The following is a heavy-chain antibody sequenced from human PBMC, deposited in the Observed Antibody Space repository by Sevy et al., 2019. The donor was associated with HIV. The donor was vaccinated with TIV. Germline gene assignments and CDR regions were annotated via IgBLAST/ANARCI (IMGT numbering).Heavy chain of an antibody. J-gene: IGHJ4*02. CDR3: ARVPESYDSTGYYLGPQYYFDY. Sequence: GGSLRLSCAASGFTFSDYYMSWIRQPPGKGLEWVSYIRSDDKAIYYADSVKGRFTISRDNARNSLYLQMNSLRAEETAVYYCARVPESYDSTGYYLGPQYYFDYWGQGTLVTVSS. CDR1: GFTFSDYY. D-gene: IGHD3-22*01. CDR2: IRSDDKAI. V-gene: IGHV3-11*01.